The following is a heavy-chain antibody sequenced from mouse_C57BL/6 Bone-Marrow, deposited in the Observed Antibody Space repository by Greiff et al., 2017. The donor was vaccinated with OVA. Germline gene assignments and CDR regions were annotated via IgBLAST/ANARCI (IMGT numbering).Heavy chain of an antibody. D-gene: IGHD1-1*01. CDR2: IYPGDGDT. CDR1: GYAFSSSW. Sequence: QVQLKQSGPELVKPGASVKISCKASGYAFSSSWMNWVKQRPGKGLEWIGRIYPGDGDTNYNGKFKGKATLTADKSSRTAYMPLSSLTSEDSAVYFCAREAYGSSSWFAYWGQGTLVTVSA. CDR3: AREAYGSSSWFAY. V-gene: IGHV1-82*01. J-gene: IGHJ3*01.